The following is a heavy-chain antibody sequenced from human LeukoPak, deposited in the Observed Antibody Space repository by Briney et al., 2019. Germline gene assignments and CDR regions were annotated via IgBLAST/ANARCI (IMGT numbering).Heavy chain of an antibody. CDR1: GYTFTSYG. CDR2: ISAYNGNT. CDR3: ARDHWDYLDAFDI. J-gene: IGHJ3*02. V-gene: IGHV1-18*01. Sequence: ASVKVSCKASGYTFTSYGISWVRQAPGQGLEWMGWISAYNGNTNHAQKLQGRVTMTTDTSTGTAYMELRSLRSDDTAVYYCARDHWDYLDAFDIWGQGTMVTVSS. D-gene: IGHD1-7*01.